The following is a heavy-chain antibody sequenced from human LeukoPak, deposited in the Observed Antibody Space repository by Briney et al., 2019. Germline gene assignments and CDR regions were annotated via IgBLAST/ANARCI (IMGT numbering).Heavy chain of an antibody. V-gene: IGHV4-59*01. CDR1: GGSISSYY. Sequence: SETLSLTCTVSGGSISSYYWSSIRQPPGKGLEWIGYIYYSGSTNYNPSLKSRVTISVDTSKNQFSLKLSSVTAADTAVYYCARGPSAAPLDYWGQGTLVTVSS. D-gene: IGHD2-2*01. CDR2: IYYSGST. J-gene: IGHJ4*02. CDR3: ARGPSAAPLDY.